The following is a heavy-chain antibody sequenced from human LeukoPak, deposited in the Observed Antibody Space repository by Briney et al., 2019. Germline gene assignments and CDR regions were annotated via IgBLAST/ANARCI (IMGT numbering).Heavy chain of an antibody. D-gene: IGHD3-22*01. J-gene: IGHJ3*02. CDR1: GFTLSTYW. V-gene: IGHV3-74*01. Sequence: QPGGSLRLSCAASGFTLSTYWMHWVRQGPGKGLVWVARINSDGSNTSYAESVKGRFTISRDNAKNTLYLQMNNLRAEDTAVYYCARRYNDSSGYKGALDIWGQGTMATVSS. CDR3: ARRYNDSSGYKGALDI. CDR2: INSDGSNT.